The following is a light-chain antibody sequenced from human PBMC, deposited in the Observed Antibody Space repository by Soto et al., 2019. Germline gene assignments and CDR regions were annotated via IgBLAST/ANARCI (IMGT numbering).Light chain of an antibody. CDR2: LNSDGSH. V-gene: IGLV4-69*01. Sequence: QSVLTQSPSASASLGASVKLTCTLSSGHSSYAIAWHQQQPEKGPRYLMKLNSDGSHSKGDGIPDRFSGSGSGAERYLTISSLQSEDEADYYCQTWGTGLWVFGGGTKLTVL. CDR1: SGHSSYA. CDR3: QTWGTGLWV. J-gene: IGLJ3*02.